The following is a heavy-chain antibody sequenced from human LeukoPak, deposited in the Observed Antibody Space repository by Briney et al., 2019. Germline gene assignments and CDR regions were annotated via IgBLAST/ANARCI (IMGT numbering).Heavy chain of an antibody. V-gene: IGHV3-23*01. CDR1: GFTFSIYG. Sequence: PGGSLRLSCAASGFTFSIYGMGWVRQAPGKGLEWVSSISDNGGNTYYADSAKGRFTISRDNSKNTLYLQMNSLRAEDTAVYYCARGHSSSSDYWGQGTLVTVSS. D-gene: IGHD6-6*01. CDR3: ARGHSSSSDY. CDR2: ISDNGGNT. J-gene: IGHJ4*02.